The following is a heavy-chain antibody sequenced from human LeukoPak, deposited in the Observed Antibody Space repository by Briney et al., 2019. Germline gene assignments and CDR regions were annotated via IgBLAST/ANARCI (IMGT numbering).Heavy chain of an antibody. CDR2: ITISGHTK. Sequence: GGSLRLSCAASGFTFSRHAMSWVRQAPGKGLEWIADITISGHTKNYADSVKGRFTISRDSARTSLYLQMNSLRVEDTGVYFCARGDPHADLWGQGTLVTVSS. CDR3: ARGDPHADL. J-gene: IGHJ5*02. V-gene: IGHV3-48*03. CDR1: GFTFSRHA.